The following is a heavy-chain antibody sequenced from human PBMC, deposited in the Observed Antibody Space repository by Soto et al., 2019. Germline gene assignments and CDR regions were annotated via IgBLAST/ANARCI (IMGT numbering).Heavy chain of an antibody. CDR1: GDTFSDYY. D-gene: IGHD5-12*01. Sequence: QVQLVQSGAEVRKPGASVTVSCRTSGDTFSDYYIHWVRQAPGQGLEWMGWINPNSGATNYEQKFRGWVTMTRDTSNRTVYMQLRRLGSYDTAVYYCARERGGATATLDYYYFYMDVWGTGTTVTVSS. V-gene: IGHV1-2*04. CDR2: INPNSGAT. CDR3: ARERGGATATLDYYYFYMDV. J-gene: IGHJ6*03.